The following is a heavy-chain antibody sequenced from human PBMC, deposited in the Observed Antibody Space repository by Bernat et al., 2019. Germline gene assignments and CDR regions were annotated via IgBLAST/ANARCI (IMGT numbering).Heavy chain of an antibody. D-gene: IGHD6-6*01. CDR3: ARCPRGTARARQLIYFDY. Sequence: QVQLVQSGAEVKKPGSSVKVSCKASGGTFSSYAISWVRQAPGQGLEWMGGIIPIFGTANYAQKFQGGVTTTADESTSTAYMELSSLRSEDTAVYYCARCPRGTARARQLIYFDYWGQGTLVTVSS. V-gene: IGHV1-69*12. CDR2: IIPIFGTA. J-gene: IGHJ4*02. CDR1: GGTFSSYA.